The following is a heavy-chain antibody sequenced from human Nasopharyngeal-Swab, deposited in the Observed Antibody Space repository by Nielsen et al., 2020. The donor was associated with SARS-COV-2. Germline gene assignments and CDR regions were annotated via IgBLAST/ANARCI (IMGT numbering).Heavy chain of an antibody. J-gene: IGHJ4*02. V-gene: IGHV5-10-1*01. Sequence: GESLKISCKGSGYSFTSYWINWVRQMPGKGLEWMGCIDPSDSYTNYSPSFQGHVSISTDKSINTAYLQWSSLKASDTAMYYCARPLGYGGNSDFAYWGQGTLVTVSS. D-gene: IGHD4-23*01. CDR2: IDPSDSYT. CDR1: GYSFTSYW. CDR3: ARPLGYGGNSDFAY.